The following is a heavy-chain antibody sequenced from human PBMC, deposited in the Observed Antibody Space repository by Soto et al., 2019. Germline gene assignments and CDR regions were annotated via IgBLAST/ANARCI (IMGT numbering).Heavy chain of an antibody. CDR3: ARHNRYSSSWFEGWFDP. CDR2: MHPGDSDT. Sequence: EVQLVQSGAEVKKAGESLKISCKGSGYSFSNNWVGWVRQMPGKGLEWMGIMHPGDSDTRYSPSFQGQVTISADKSINTAYHEGSSLKPSESAMYYCARHNRYSSSWFEGWFDPWGQGTLVTVSS. J-gene: IGHJ5*02. V-gene: IGHV5-51*03. CDR1: GYSFSNNW. D-gene: IGHD6-6*01.